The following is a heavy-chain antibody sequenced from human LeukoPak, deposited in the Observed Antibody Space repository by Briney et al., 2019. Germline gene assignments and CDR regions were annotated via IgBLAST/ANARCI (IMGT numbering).Heavy chain of an antibody. J-gene: IGHJ4*02. CDR3: ARGLRGNDY. Sequence: SETLSLTCAVYGGSFSGYYWSWIRQPPGKGLEWIGEINHSGSTNYNPSLKSRVTISVDTSKNQISLKLSSVTAADTAVYYCARGLRGNDYWGQGALVTVSS. CDR1: GGSFSGYY. D-gene: IGHD4-23*01. V-gene: IGHV4-34*01. CDR2: INHSGST.